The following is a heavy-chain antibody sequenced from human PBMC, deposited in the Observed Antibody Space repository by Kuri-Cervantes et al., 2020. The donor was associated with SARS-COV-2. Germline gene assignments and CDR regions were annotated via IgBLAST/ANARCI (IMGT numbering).Heavy chain of an antibody. D-gene: IGHD6-13*01. CDR3: AQGSGYRFDS. CDR2: ITANGLGA. Sequence: GGSLRLSCVASGFAFSNSIMRWVRQTPGRGLEWVSTITANGLGAFHADSVKGRFAISRDNSKDTVYLEMNFLRVEDTAVYYCAQGSGYRFDSWGRGTLVTVSS. CDR1: GFAFSNSI. V-gene: IGHV3-23*01. J-gene: IGHJ4*02.